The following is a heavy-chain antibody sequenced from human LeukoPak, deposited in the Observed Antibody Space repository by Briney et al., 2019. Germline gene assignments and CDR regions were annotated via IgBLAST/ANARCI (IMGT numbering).Heavy chain of an antibody. Sequence: GASVKVSCKASGYTFTGYYMHWVRQAPGQGLEWMGWINPNSGGTNYAQKFQGRVTMTRDTSISTAYMELSRLRSDDTAVYYCARDRGAVAGTYWFDPWGQGTLVTVSS. V-gene: IGHV1-2*02. D-gene: IGHD6-19*01. CDR3: ARDRGAVAGTYWFDP. CDR1: GYTFTGYY. CDR2: INPNSGGT. J-gene: IGHJ5*02.